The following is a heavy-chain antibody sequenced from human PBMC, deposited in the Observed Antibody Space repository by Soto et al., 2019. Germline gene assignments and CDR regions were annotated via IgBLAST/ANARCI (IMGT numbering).Heavy chain of an antibody. CDR1: GFTFSSYG. Sequence: GGSLRLSCAASGFTFSSYGMHWVRQAPGKGLEWVAVISYDGSNKYYADSVKGRFTISRDNSKNTLYLQMNSLRAEDTAVYYCAKSLFSTMVRGVIHYYYGMDVWGQGTKVTVSS. V-gene: IGHV3-30*18. CDR3: AKSLFSTMVRGVIHYYYGMDV. D-gene: IGHD3-10*01. CDR2: ISYDGSNK. J-gene: IGHJ6*02.